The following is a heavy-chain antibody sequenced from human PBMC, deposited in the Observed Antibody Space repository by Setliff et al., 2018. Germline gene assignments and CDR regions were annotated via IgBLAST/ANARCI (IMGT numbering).Heavy chain of an antibody. CDR2: ISSGSTYK. CDR3: AVLCDISGYYYHDAFDI. J-gene: IGHJ3*02. V-gene: IGHV3-21*01. D-gene: IGHD3-22*01. Sequence: GGSLRLSCAASGFTFRSYWMSWVRQAPGKGLEWVSSISSGSTYKNYADSVRGRFTISRDNAKNSLYLQMNSLRAEDTAVYYCAVLCDISGYYYHDAFDIWGQGTMVTVSS. CDR1: GFTFRSYW.